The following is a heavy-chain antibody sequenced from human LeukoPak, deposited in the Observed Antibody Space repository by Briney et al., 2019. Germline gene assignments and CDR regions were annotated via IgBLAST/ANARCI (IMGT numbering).Heavy chain of an antibody. CDR3: ARDRDGYNLDS. D-gene: IGHD5-24*01. CDR2: IYYSGST. V-gene: IGHV4-31*03. CDR1: GGSISSGGYY. J-gene: IGHJ5*01. Sequence: NSLETLSLTCTVSGGSISSGGYYWTWIRQHPGKGLEWIGHIYYSGSTYYNPSLKSRVSISVDTSKNQFSLKLNSVTAADTAVYYCARDRDGYNLDSWGQGTLVTVSS.